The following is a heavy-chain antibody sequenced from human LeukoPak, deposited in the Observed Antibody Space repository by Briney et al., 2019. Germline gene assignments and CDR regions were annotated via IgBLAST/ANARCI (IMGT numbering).Heavy chain of an antibody. CDR3: ARGGNSSSSAFDY. CDR2: IYDSGST. D-gene: IGHD6-6*01. Sequence: SETLSLTCTVSGGSIRSSYYYWGWIRQPPGKGLEWIGSIYDSGSTYYNPSLKSRVTISVDTSKNQFSLKLNSVTAADTAVYYCARGGNSSSSAFDYWGQGTLVTVSS. CDR1: GGSIRSSYYY. J-gene: IGHJ4*02. V-gene: IGHV4-39*01.